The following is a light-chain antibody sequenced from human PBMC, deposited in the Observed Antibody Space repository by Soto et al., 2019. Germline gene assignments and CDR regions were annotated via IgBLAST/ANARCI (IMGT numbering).Light chain of an antibody. V-gene: IGLV4-69*01. Sequence: QSVLTQSPSASASLGPSVKLSCTLSSAHNTDSIAWHPQQPEKGHRYLMILNSDGSHFQGDGLHALSSGTSSRAERYLTISSLHYDDEADYYCQTWVTVTVVFGGGTKLTVL. CDR2: LNSDGSH. J-gene: IGLJ2*01. CDR1: SAHNTDS. CDR3: QTWVTVTVV.